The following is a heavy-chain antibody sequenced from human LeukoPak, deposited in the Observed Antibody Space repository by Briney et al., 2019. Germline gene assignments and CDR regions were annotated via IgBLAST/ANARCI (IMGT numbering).Heavy chain of an antibody. J-gene: IGHJ5*02. D-gene: IGHD3-3*01. CDR2: IYYSGST. Sequence: SETLSLTCTVSGASISSYYWSWIRQPPGKGLEWIGYIYYSGSTRYNPSLKSRVSISVDTSKNQFSLKLSSVTAADTAVYYCARVGILRFPSNWFDPWGQGTLVTVSS. CDR3: ARVGILRFPSNWFDP. CDR1: GASISSYY. V-gene: IGHV4-59*01.